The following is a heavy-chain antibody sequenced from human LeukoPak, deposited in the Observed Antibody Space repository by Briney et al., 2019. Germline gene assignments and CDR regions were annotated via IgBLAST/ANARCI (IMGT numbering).Heavy chain of an antibody. CDR3: ARDGGYENTYYFDY. CDR1: GFTFSSYA. V-gene: IGHV3-30*04. CDR2: ISYDGRNK. D-gene: IGHD5-12*01. Sequence: GRSLRLSCAASGFTFSSYAMHWVRQAPGKGLEWVAVISYDGRNKYYADSVKGRFTISRDNSKNTLYLQMNSLRAEDTAVYYCARDGGYENTYYFDYWGQGTLVTVSS. J-gene: IGHJ4*02.